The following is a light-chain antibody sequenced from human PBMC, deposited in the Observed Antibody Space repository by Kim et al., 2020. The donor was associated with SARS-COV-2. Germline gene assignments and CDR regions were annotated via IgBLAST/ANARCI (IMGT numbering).Light chain of an antibody. J-gene: IGKJ2*01. CDR3: QQSYSTPYT. CDR1: QTISNY. CDR2: ATS. V-gene: IGKV1-39*01. Sequence: DIQMTQSPSSLSASVGDRVTITCRASQTISNYLNWYQQRPGQAPKLLIYATSSLQSGVPSRFSGSGSGTDFTLTISSLQPEDFAFYYCQQSYSTPYTFARVTKLEI.